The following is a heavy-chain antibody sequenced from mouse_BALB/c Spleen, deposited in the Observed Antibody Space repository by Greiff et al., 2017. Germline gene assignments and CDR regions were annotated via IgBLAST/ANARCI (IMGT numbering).Heavy chain of an antibody. CDR1: GFAFSSYD. V-gene: IGHV5-12-1*01. J-gene: IGHJ4*01. D-gene: IGHD3-2*01. CDR3: ARQGRTARAPMDY. CDR2: ISSGGGST. Sequence: EVQGVESGGGLVKPGGSLKLSCAASGFAFSSYDMSWVRQTPGKRLEWVAYISSGGGSTYYPDTVKGRFTISRDNAKNTLYLQMSSLKSEDTAMYYCARQGRTARAPMDYWGQGTSVTVSS.